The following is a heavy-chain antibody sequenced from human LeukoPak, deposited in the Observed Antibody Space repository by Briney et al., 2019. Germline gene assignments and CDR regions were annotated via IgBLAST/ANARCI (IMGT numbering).Heavy chain of an antibody. D-gene: IGHD1-26*01. V-gene: IGHV3-23*01. Sequence: GGSLRLSCAASGFTFSSYGMNWVRQAPGKGLEWVSGISGSGGSTYYADSVKGRFTISRDNSNNTLYLQMNSLRAEDTAVYYCAETRGTNNVFDIWGQGTMVTVSS. CDR1: GFTFSSYG. J-gene: IGHJ3*02. CDR2: ISGSGGST. CDR3: AETRGTNNVFDI.